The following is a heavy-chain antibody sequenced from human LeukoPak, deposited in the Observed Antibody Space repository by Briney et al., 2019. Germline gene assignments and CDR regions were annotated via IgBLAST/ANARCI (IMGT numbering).Heavy chain of an antibody. CDR3: ARKAYYYDSSGYSGSDY. V-gene: IGHV3-11*01. CDR1: GFTFSSYA. J-gene: IGHJ4*02. D-gene: IGHD3-22*01. CDR2: ISSSGSTI. Sequence: GGSLRLSCAASGFTFSSYAMSWIRQAPGKGLEWVSYISSSGSTIYYADSVKGRFTISRDNAKNSLYLQMNSLRAEDTAVYYCARKAYYYDSSGYSGSDYWGQGTLVTVSS.